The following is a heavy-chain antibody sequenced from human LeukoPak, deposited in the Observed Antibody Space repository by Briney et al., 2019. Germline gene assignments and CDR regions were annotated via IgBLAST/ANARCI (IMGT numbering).Heavy chain of an antibody. CDR2: IYYSGST. CDR3: ARVVREVATSPGGYYYYYYMDV. J-gene: IGHJ6*03. Sequence: SETLSLTCTVSGGSISSSSYYWGWIRQPPGKGLEWIGSIYYSGSTNYNPSLKSRVTISVDTSKNQFSLKLSSVTAADTAVYYCARVVREVATSPGGYYYYYYMDVWGKGTTVTISS. V-gene: IGHV4-39*07. CDR1: GGSISSSSYY. D-gene: IGHD5-12*01.